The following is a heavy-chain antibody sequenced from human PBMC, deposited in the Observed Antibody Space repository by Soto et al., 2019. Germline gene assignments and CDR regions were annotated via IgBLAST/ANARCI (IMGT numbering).Heavy chain of an antibody. V-gene: IGHV3-33*08. CDR3: ARAHTMMILDRFDP. D-gene: IGHD3-22*01. CDR2: IWFDGSKK. J-gene: IGHJ5*02. CDR1: GFSFGTYS. Sequence: GGPLRLSCVASGFSFGTYSMTWVRQAPGKGLEWLAVIWFDGSKKYYADSVKGRFTISRDNSKNTVYLDMNSLTADDSGVFYCARAHTMMILDRFDPWGHGTLVTVSS.